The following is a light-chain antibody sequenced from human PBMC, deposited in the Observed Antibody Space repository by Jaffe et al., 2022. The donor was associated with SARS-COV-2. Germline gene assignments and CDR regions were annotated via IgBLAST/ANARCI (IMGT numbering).Light chain of an antibody. CDR1: QSIASN. CDR3: QQYTNWPRT. CDR2: GAS. V-gene: IGKV3-15*01. Sequence: EVVMTQSPATLSVSPGDRVTLSCRASQSIASNVNWYQQKPAQAPRLLIYGASTRATGIPARFSGSGSGTEFTLTINSLQSDDFAVYYCQQYTNWPRTFGQGTRVDIK. J-gene: IGKJ1*01.